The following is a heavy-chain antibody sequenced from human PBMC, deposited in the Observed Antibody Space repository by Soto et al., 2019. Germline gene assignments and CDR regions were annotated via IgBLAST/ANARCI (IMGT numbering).Heavy chain of an antibody. CDR1: AGSISTHH. J-gene: IGHJ4*02. D-gene: IGHD2-15*01. CDR3: ARDCSGGACYPASFDY. Sequence: SETLSLTCSVSAGSISTHHWSWIRQPAGKGLEWIGRIYYTGSTDYNPSLKSRVTMSVDTSKNQFSLKVSSVTAADTAVYYCARDCSGGACYPASFDYWGQGTLVTVSS. CDR2: IYYTGST. V-gene: IGHV4-4*07.